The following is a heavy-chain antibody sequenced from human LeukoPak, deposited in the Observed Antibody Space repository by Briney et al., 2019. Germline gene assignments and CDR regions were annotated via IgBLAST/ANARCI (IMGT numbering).Heavy chain of an antibody. J-gene: IGHJ5*02. Sequence: PGGSLRLSCAASGFTFSSYEMNWVRQAPGKGREWVSYISSRGSTIYYADSVKGRFTISRDNAKNSLYLQMNSLRAEDTAVYYCARAGSGRSPDWFDPWGQGTLVTVSS. D-gene: IGHD1-26*01. CDR1: GFTFSSYE. CDR2: ISSRGSTI. CDR3: ARAGSGRSPDWFDP. V-gene: IGHV3-48*03.